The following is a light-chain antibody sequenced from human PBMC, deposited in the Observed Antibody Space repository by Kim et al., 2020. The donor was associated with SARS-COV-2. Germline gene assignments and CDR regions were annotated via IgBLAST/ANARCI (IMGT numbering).Light chain of an antibody. J-gene: IGKJ1*01. CDR1: QSVSKY. Sequence: LSPGERATLSCRASQSVSKYLAWYQQKPGQAPRLLMYDTSNRATGVPARFSGSGSGTDFTLTISSLDPEDFAIYYCQQRSNWPPTFGQGTKVDIK. CDR3: QQRSNWPPT. CDR2: DTS. V-gene: IGKV3-11*01.